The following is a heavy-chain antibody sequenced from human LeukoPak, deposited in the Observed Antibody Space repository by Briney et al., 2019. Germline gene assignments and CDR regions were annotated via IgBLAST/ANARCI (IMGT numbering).Heavy chain of an antibody. CDR2: IYYRGST. D-gene: IGHD5-18*01. CDR3: ASSGYSYGYDAFDI. J-gene: IGHJ3*02. V-gene: IGHV4-59*01. CDR1: GGSISSYY. Sequence: SETLSLTCTVSGGSISSYYWSWIRQPPGKGLEWIGYIYYRGSTNYNPPLKSRVTISVDTSKNQFSLKLSSVTAADTAVYYCASSGYSYGYDAFDIWGQGTMVTVSS.